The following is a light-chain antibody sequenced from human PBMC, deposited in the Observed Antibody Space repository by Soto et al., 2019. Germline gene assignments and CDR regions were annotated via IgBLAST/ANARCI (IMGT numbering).Light chain of an antibody. CDR3: QQYHISPPDT. Sequence: EIVMTQSPATLSVSPGERATLSCRASQSVRSNLAWYQQKPGQAPRLLIYGASTRATGIPARFSGSGSGTDFTLTISSLQSEDFAVYYCQQYHISPPDTFGLGTKVEIK. V-gene: IGKV3-15*01. CDR2: GAS. CDR1: QSVRSN. J-gene: IGKJ2*01.